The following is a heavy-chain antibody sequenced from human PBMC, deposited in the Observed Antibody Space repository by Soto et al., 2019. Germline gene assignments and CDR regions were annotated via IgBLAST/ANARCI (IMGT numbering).Heavy chain of an antibody. V-gene: IGHV5-10-1*03. CDR3: ARLSGDHSF. CDR2: IDPSASIT. J-gene: IGHJ4*02. D-gene: IGHD4-17*01. Sequence: EVQLVQSGAEVKKPGESLRISCKGSGYSFDSYWIMWVRQMPGKGLEWVGRIDPSASITKYSPTFQGHVSISVDKSISTAYLQWSRLKASDTAIYYCARLSGDHSFWGQGTLVTVSS. CDR1: GYSFDSYW.